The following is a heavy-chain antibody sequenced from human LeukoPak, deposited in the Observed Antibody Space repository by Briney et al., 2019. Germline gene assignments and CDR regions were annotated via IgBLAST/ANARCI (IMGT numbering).Heavy chain of an antibody. D-gene: IGHD5-12*01. CDR3: AGDLSSGYDWYYYYYGMDV. CDR2: ISYDGSNK. V-gene: IGHV3-30-3*01. CDR1: GFTFSSYA. Sequence: GSLRLSCAASGFTFSSYAMHWVRQAPGKGLEWVAVISYDGSNKYYADSVKGRFTISRDNSKNTLYLQMNSLRAEDTAVYYCAGDLSSGYDWYYYYYGMDVWGQGTTVTVSS. J-gene: IGHJ6*02.